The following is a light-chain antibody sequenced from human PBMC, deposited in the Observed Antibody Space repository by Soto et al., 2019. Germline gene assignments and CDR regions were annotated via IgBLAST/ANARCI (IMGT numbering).Light chain of an antibody. J-gene: IGLJ1*01. CDR2: DD. CDR1: IGSKL. Sequence: SYELTQPPSVSVAPGQTARITCGGNIGSKLVHWYQQKPGQAPVLLVYDDDRPSGIPVRFSGFNSGNTATLTISMVEAGDEADYYCQVWDSISDVGVFGTGTQLTVL. CDR3: QVWDSISDVGV. V-gene: IGLV3-21*02.